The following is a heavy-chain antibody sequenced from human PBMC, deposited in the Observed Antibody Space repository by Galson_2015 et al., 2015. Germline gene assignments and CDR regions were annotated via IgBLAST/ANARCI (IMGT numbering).Heavy chain of an antibody. CDR2: INPNSGDT. J-gene: IGHJ6*02. V-gene: IGHV1-2*06. Sequence: SVKVSCTASGYSFTDNYVHWVRQAPGQGLEWMGRINPNSGDTDYSQKFQGRITVTGDASTSTAYVERSSLRSDDTAVYYCARAKSGIHYPYYNGLDVWGQGTPVTVSS. D-gene: IGHD1-26*01. CDR3: ARAKSGIHYPYYNGLDV. CDR1: GYSFTDNY.